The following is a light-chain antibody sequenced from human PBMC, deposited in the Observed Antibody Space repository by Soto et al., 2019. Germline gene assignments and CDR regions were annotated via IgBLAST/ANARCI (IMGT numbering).Light chain of an antibody. CDR3: QQRSNWPSIT. Sequence: EIVLTQYPATLSLSPGERDTLSCRASQSVSSYLAWYRQKPGQAPRLLIYDASNRATGIPGRFSGSGSGTDFTLTISSLEPEDSAVYYCQQRSNWPSITVGQGTRLDIK. CDR2: DAS. J-gene: IGKJ5*01. CDR1: QSVSSY. V-gene: IGKV3-11*01.